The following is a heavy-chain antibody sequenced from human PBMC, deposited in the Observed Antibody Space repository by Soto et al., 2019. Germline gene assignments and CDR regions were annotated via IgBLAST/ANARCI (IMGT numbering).Heavy chain of an antibody. CDR1: GGSISSGGYY. V-gene: IGHV4-31*03. Sequence: QVQLQESGPGLVKPSQTLSLTCTVSGGSISSGGYYWSWIRQHPGKGLEWIGYIYYSGSTSYKPSRKSRVTISVDTSKNQCSLKLSSVAAEDTAVYYCARERDYGGNDYWGQGTLVTVSS. D-gene: IGHD4-17*01. CDR3: ARERDYGGNDY. J-gene: IGHJ4*02. CDR2: IYYSGST.